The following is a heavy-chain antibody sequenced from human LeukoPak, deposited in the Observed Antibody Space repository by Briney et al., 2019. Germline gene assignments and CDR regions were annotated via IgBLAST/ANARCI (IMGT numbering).Heavy chain of an antibody. D-gene: IGHD4-11*01. CDR2: INQGESEK. V-gene: IGHV3-7*05. CDR1: GFTFSSYW. Sequence: PGGSLRLSCAASGFTFSSYWMSWVRQAPGKGLEWVANINQGESEKYYVDSVKGRFTISRDNAKNSLYLQMNTLRAEDTAVYYCASATVSNNYLFDYWGQGTLVTVSS. CDR3: ASATVSNNYLFDY. J-gene: IGHJ4*02.